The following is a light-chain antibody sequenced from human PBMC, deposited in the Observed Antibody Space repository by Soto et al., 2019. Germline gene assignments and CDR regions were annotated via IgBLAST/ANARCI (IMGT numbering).Light chain of an antibody. J-gene: IGKJ1*01. CDR2: GAS. Sequence: EIGLTQSPGTLSLSPGERATLSCRASQSVSSSYLAWYQQKPGQAPRLLIYGASSRATGIPNRFSGSGSGTDFTRTISRLEPEDFSVYYCQQYGSSPPWTFGQGTKGEIK. CDR3: QQYGSSPPWT. CDR1: QSVSSSY. V-gene: IGKV3-20*01.